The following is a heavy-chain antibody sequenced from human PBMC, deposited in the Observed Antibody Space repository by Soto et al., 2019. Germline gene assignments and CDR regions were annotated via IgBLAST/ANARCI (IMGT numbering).Heavy chain of an antibody. CDR3: ARDQYGGYGMDV. V-gene: IGHV3-30-3*01. J-gene: IGHJ6*02. Sequence: SLRLSCAASGFTFSSYAMHWVRQAPGKGLEWVAVISYDGSNKYYADSVKGRFTISRDNSKNTLYLQMNSLRAEDTAVYYCARDQYGGYGMDVWGQGTTVTVSS. CDR1: GFTFSSYA. D-gene: IGHD4-17*01. CDR2: ISYDGSNK.